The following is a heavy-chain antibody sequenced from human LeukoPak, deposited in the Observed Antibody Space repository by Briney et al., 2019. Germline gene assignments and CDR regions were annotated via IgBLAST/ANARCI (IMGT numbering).Heavy chain of an antibody. Sequence: ASVTVSFKSSGYTFTSYYMHLVRHAPAPGLEWVGWINPNSGGTNYAQKFQGRVTMTRDTSISTAYMELSRLRSDDTAVYYCARELVAKVGWFDPGGQGTLVAVSS. CDR2: INPNSGGT. CDR1: GYTFTSYY. D-gene: IGHD2-8*02. V-gene: IGHV1-2*02. CDR3: ARELVAKVGWFDP. J-gene: IGHJ5*02.